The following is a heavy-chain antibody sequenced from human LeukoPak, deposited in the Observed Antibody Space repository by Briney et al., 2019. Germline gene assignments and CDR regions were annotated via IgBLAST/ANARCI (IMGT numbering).Heavy chain of an antibody. Sequence: ASVKVSCKASGYTFTGYYMHWVRQAPGQGLEWMGWINPNSGGTNYAQKFQGRVTMTRDTSISTAYMELSRLRSDDTAVYYCARGYYYGSGSYYFDYWGQGTLVTVSS. CDR1: GYTFTGYY. CDR3: ARGYYYGSGSYYFDY. D-gene: IGHD3-10*01. V-gene: IGHV1-2*02. CDR2: INPNSGGT. J-gene: IGHJ4*02.